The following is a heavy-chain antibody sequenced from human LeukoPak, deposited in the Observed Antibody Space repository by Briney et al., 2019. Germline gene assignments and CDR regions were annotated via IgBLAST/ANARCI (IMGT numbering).Heavy chain of an antibody. Sequence: GGSLRLSCAASGFTFSSYAMHWVRQAPGKGLEWVAVISYDGSNKYYADSVKGRFTISGDNSKNTLYLQMNSLRAEDTAVYYCARGTYGDYDASDWGYYFDYWGQGTLVTVSS. CDR2: ISYDGSNK. V-gene: IGHV3-30-3*01. CDR3: ARGTYGDYDASDWGYYFDY. CDR1: GFTFSSYA. D-gene: IGHD4-17*01. J-gene: IGHJ4*02.